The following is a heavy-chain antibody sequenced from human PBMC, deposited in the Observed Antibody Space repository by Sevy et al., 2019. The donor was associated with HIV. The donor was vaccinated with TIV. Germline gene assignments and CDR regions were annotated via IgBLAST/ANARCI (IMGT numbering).Heavy chain of an antibody. CDR3: ARQVILGITIFGVVTMGKGFDP. J-gene: IGHJ5*02. CDR2: IYYSGGT. Sequence: SETLSLTCTVSGGSISSSSYYWGWIRQPPGKGLEWIGSIYYSGGTSYNRSLKSRGTISVDTSKNQFSLKLSPVTAADTAVYYCARQVILGITIFGVVTMGKGFDPWGQGTLVTVSS. CDR1: GGSISSSSYY. D-gene: IGHD3-3*01. V-gene: IGHV4-39*01.